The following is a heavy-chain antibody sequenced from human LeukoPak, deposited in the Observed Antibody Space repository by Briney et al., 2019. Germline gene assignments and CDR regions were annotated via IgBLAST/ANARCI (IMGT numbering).Heavy chain of an antibody. CDR3: ARVRTGTTVIRSYYFDY. D-gene: IGHD1-7*01. J-gene: IGHJ4*02. Sequence: SETLSLTYTVSGGSISSYYWSWIRQPPGKGLEWIGYIYYSGSTNYNPSLKSRVTISVDTSKNQFSLKLSSVTAADTAVYYCARVRTGTTVIRSYYFDYWGQGILVTVSS. V-gene: IGHV4-59*01. CDR1: GGSISSYY. CDR2: IYYSGST.